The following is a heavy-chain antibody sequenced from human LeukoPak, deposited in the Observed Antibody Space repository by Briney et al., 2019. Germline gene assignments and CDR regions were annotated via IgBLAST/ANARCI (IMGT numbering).Heavy chain of an antibody. CDR2: INPNSGGT. CDR3: ARGYCSGGGCYSVENWFDP. J-gene: IGHJ5*02. Sequence: ASVKVSCKASGYTFTSYGISWVRQAPGQGLKWMGRINPNSGGTQYAQEFQGRVTMTRDTSISTAYMELSRLRSDDTAVYYCARGYCSGGGCYSVENWFDPWGQGTLVTVSS. CDR1: GYTFTSYG. D-gene: IGHD2-15*01. V-gene: IGHV1-2*06.